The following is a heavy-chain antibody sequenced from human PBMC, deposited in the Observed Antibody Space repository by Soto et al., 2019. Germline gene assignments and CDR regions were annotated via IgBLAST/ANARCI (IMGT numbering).Heavy chain of an antibody. V-gene: IGHV3-15*01. CDR1: GFTFSDAW. J-gene: IGHJ4*02. CDR3: TPIDFWSGHFYFDD. Sequence: PGGSLRLSCAASGFTFSDAWMNWVRQAPGKGLEWVGRIQSKNDGGTSVYAAPVKGRFTISRDDSKNTLHLQMNSLKTEDTAVYYCTPIDFWSGHFYFDDWGQGTPVTVSS. CDR2: IQSKNDGGTS. D-gene: IGHD3-3*01.